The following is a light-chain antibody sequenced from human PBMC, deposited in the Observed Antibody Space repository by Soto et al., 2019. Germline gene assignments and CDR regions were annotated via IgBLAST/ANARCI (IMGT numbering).Light chain of an antibody. Sequence: QSALTQPPSASGSPGQSVTISCTGTSSDIGGYNSVSWYQQHPGKATRLMIYEVNKRPSGVPDLFSGSKSGYTASLTVSGLQTEDEALYYCSSSAGIYHYLVFGGGTKVTVL. J-gene: IGLJ3*02. CDR2: EVN. V-gene: IGLV2-8*01. CDR1: SSDIGGYNS. CDR3: SSSAGIYHYLV.